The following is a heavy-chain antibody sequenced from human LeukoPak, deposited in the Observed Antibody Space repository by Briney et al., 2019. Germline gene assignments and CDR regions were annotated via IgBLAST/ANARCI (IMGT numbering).Heavy chain of an antibody. CDR1: GGTFSSYA. V-gene: IGHV1-69*05. D-gene: IGHD3-10*01. Sequence: SVKVSCKASGGTFSSYAISWVRQAPGQGLEWMGGIIPIFGTANYAQKFQGRVTITTDESTSTAYMELSSLRSEDTAVYYCATYYYSSGRRYYYMDVWGKGTTVTVSS. CDR3: ATYYYSSGRRYYYMDV. J-gene: IGHJ6*03. CDR2: IIPIFGTA.